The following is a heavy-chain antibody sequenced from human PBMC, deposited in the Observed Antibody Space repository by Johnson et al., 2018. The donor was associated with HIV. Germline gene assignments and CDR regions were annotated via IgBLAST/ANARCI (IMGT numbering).Heavy chain of an antibody. J-gene: IGHJ3*02. CDR2: ISYGGKNK. CDR1: GFTFSSYA. V-gene: IGHV3-30*04. CDR3: AREKIRAFDI. Sequence: QVQLVESGGGVVQPGRSLRLSCEASGFTFSSYAVHWVRQAPGKGLEWVALISYGGKNKYYADSVKGRFTISRDNSKNTLYLQMNSLRAEDTAVYYCAREKIRAFDIWGQGTMVTVSS.